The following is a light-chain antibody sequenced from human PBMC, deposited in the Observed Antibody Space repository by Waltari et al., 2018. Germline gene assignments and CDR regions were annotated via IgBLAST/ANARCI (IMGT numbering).Light chain of an antibody. Sequence: QTVVTQEPSFSVSPGGTVTLTCGLSSGSVSTTYYPSWYQQTPGQAPRPPIYSTNIRASWVPVRFSGSIRGNKAALIITGAQAVDASDYYCLLYMPSGDWLFGGGTKLTVL. CDR1: SGSVSTTYY. CDR2: STN. V-gene: IGLV8-61*01. J-gene: IGLJ3*02. CDR3: LLYMPSGDWL.